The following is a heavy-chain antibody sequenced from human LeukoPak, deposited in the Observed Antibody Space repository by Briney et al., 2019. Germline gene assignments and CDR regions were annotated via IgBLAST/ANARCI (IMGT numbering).Heavy chain of an antibody. CDR2: IIPIFGTA. CDR3: APTRSYGDYGLEY. D-gene: IGHD4-17*01. Sequence: SVKVSCKASGGTFSSYAISWVRQAPGQGLEWMGGIIPIFGTANYAQKFQGRVTITADESTSTAYMELSSLRSEDTAVYYCAPTRSYGDYGLEYWGQGTLVTVSS. V-gene: IGHV1-69*13. CDR1: GGTFSSYA. J-gene: IGHJ4*02.